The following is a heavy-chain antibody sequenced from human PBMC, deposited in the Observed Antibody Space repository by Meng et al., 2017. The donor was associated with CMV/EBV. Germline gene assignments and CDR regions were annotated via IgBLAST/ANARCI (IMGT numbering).Heavy chain of an antibody. V-gene: IGHV3-48*03. J-gene: IGHJ6*02. CDR2: ISSSGSTI. Sequence: GESLKISCAASGFTFSSYEMNWVRQAPGKGLEWVSYISSSGSTIYYADSVKGRFTISRDNAKNSLYLQMNSLRAEDTAVYYCARALVVETNPRNYYYYGRDVWGQGTTVTVSS. D-gene: IGHD2-21*01. CDR1: GFTFSSYE. CDR3: ARALVVETNPRNYYYYGRDV.